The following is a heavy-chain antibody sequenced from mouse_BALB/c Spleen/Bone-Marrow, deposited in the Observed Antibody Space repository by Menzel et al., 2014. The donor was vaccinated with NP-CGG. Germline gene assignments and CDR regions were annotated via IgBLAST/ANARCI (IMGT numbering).Heavy chain of an antibody. CDR3: TDGGTTVGFAY. CDR1: GFTFSTYW. Sequence: EVMLVESGGGLVQPGGSMKLSCVASGFTFSTYWMSWVRQSPEKGLEWVAEIRLKPDNYATHYAESVKGKFTISRDDSKSRLYLQMNSLRAEDTGIYYCTDGGTTVGFAYWGQGTLVTVSA. D-gene: IGHD1-1*01. CDR2: IRLKPDNYAT. J-gene: IGHJ3*01. V-gene: IGHV6-3*01.